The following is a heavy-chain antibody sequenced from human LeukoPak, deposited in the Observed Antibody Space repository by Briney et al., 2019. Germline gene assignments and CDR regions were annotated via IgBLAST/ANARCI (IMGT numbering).Heavy chain of an antibody. D-gene: IGHD3-9*01. Sequence: PSETLSLTCTVSGYSISSGYYWGWIRQPPGKGLEWIGSIYHSGSTYYNPSLKSRVTISVDTSKNQFSLKLSSVTAADTAVYYCARHKEPRYYDILTGYWVFDYWGQGTLVTVSS. CDR2: IYHSGST. J-gene: IGHJ4*02. CDR1: GYSISSGYY. V-gene: IGHV4-38-2*02. CDR3: ARHKEPRYYDILTGYWVFDY.